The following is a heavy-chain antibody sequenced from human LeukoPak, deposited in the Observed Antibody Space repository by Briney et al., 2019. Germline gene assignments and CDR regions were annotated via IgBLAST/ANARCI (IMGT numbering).Heavy chain of an antibody. J-gene: IGHJ5*02. V-gene: IGHV4-34*01. CDR2: INHSGST. Sequence: SETLSLTCAVYGGSFSGYYWSWIRQPPGKGLEWIGEINHSGSTNYNPSLKSRVTISVDTSKNQFSLKLSSVTAADTAVYYCARGSYGVLMVYADGHTNWFDPWGQGTLVTVSS. CDR3: ARGSYGVLMVYADGHTNWFDP. CDR1: GGSFSGYY. D-gene: IGHD2-8*01.